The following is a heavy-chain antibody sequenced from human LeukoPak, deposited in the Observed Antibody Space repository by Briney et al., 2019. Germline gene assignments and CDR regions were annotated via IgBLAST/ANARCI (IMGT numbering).Heavy chain of an antibody. Sequence: ETSETLSLTCTVSGGSVSSGSYYWSWIRQPPGKGLEWIGYIYYSGSTNYNPSLKSPVTISVDTSKNQFSLKLSSVTAADTAVYYCARGVLPEKGAFDIWGQGTMVTVSS. V-gene: IGHV4-61*01. CDR3: ARGVLPEKGAFDI. CDR1: GGSVSSGSYY. D-gene: IGHD3-10*01. J-gene: IGHJ3*02. CDR2: IYYSGST.